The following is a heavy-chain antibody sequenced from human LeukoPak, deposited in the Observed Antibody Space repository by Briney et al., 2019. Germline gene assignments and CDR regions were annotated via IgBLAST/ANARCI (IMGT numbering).Heavy chain of an antibody. CDR2: IYYSGST. CDR3: ARVTYYYDSSGYQFDP. Sequence: SETLSLTCTVSGGSISSYYWSWIRQHPGKGLEWIGYIYYSGSTYYNPSLKSRVTISVDTSKNQFSLKLSSVTAADTAVYYCARVTYYYDSSGYQFDPWGQGTLVTVSS. D-gene: IGHD3-22*01. J-gene: IGHJ5*02. CDR1: GGSISSYY. V-gene: IGHV4-59*06.